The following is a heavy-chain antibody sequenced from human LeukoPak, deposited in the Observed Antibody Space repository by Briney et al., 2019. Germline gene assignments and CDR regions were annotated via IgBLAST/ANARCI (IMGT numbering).Heavy chain of an antibody. D-gene: IGHD3-22*01. V-gene: IGHV4-59*03. CDR3: ARNGPHYYDKSGYLDS. Sequence: PSETLSLTCTVSGGSISSYYWSWIRQPPGKGLEWIGNIDYSRDTNYNPSLRSRVTILVDKSRNQFSLKLNSVTAADTAVYYCARNGPHYYDKSGYLDSWGQETLVTVSS. CDR2: IDYSRDT. J-gene: IGHJ4*02. CDR1: GGSISSYY.